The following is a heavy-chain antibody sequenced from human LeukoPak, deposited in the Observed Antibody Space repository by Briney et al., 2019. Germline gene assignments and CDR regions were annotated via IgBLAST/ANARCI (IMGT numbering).Heavy chain of an antibody. D-gene: IGHD6-13*01. V-gene: IGHV1-24*01. J-gene: IGHJ6*02. CDR2: FDPEDGET. CDR3: ATASSWSSHYYYYGMDV. CDR1: GYTLTELS. Sequence: ASVTVSCKVSGYTLTELSMHWVRQTPGKGLEWMGGFDPEDGETIYAQKFQGRVTMTEDTSTDTAYMELSSLRSEDTAVYYCATASSWSSHYYYYGMDVWGQGTTVTVSS.